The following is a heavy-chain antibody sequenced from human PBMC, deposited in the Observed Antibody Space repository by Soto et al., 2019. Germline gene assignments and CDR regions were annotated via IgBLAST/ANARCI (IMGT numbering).Heavy chain of an antibody. CDR1: GYTFTSYA. V-gene: IGHV1-3*01. CDR2: INAGNGNT. CDR3: ARAVAVPADFDY. D-gene: IGHD6-19*01. Sequence: ASVKVSFKASGYTFTSYAMHWVRQAPGQRLEWMGWINAGNGNTKYSQKFQGRVTITRGTSASTAYMELSSLRSEDTAVYYCARAVAVPADFDYWGQGTLVTVSS. J-gene: IGHJ4*02.